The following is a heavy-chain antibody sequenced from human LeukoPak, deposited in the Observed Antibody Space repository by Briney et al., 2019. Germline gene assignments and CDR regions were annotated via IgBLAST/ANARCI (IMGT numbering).Heavy chain of an antibody. CDR1: GYTFTGYY. D-gene: IGHD2-2*02. CDR2: INPNSGGT. Sequence: ASVKVSCKASGYTFTGYYMHWVRQAPGQGLEWMGWINPNSGGTNYAQKFQGWVTMTRDTSISTAYMELRRLRSDDTAVYYCARGPTRYCSSTSCYNAFDIWGQGTMVTVSS. V-gene: IGHV1-2*04. CDR3: ARGPTRYCSSTSCYNAFDI. J-gene: IGHJ3*02.